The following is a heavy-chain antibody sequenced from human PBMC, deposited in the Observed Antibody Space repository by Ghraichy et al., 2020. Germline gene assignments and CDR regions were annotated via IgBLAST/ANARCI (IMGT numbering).Heavy chain of an antibody. D-gene: IGHD6-19*01. CDR2: ISGSGGNE. J-gene: IGHJ4*02. V-gene: IGHV3-23*01. Sequence: GGSLRLSCAASGFTFSSYAMNWVRQPPGKGLEWVSAISGSGGNEYYADSVKGRFTISRDNSKNTLYLQMDSLRAEDTAVYYCAKDGRGWYPKYYLDYWCQGILVTVTS. CDR3: AKDGRGWYPKYYLDY. CDR1: GFTFSSYA.